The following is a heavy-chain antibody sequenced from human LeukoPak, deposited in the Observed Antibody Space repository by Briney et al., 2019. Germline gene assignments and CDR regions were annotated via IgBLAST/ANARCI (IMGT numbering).Heavy chain of an antibody. J-gene: IGHJ4*02. CDR3: SSTAPVVGAINY. D-gene: IGHD1-26*01. Sequence: GGSLRLSCAASGFTFSDHYMDWVRQAPGKWLEWVGRARNKANGYTTEYAASVRGRFTISRDDSKNSLYLQMNSLNTEDTALYYCSSTAPVVGAINYWGQGTLVTVSS. V-gene: IGHV3-72*01. CDR1: GFTFSDHY. CDR2: ARNKANGYTT.